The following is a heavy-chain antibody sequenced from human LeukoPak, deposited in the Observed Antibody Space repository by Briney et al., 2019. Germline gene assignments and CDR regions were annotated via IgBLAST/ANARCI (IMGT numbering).Heavy chain of an antibody. CDR3: ARSGTAMVQGWFDP. J-gene: IGHJ5*02. CDR2: IYYSGST. D-gene: IGHD5-18*01. V-gene: IGHV4-31*03. CDR1: GGSISSGGYY. Sequence: SETLSLTCTVSGGSISSGGYYWSWIRQHPGKGLEWIGYIYYSGSTYYNPSLKSRVAISVDTSKNQFSLKLSSVTAADTAVYYCARSGTAMVQGWFDPWGQGTLVTVSS.